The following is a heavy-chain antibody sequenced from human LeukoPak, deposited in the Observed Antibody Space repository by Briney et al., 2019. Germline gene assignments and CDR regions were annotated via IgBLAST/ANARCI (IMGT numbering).Heavy chain of an antibody. CDR2: IYNSGNT. D-gene: IGHD3-3*01. Sequence: PSETLSLTCTVSGGSISSHYWSWIRQPPGQGLEWLGYIYNSGNTNYNPSLNSRVTISVDTSKNQLSLKLSSVTAADTAVYYCARVAENPDLSFDYWGQGALVTVSS. CDR3: ARVAENPDLSFDY. V-gene: IGHV4-59*11. CDR1: GGSISSHY. J-gene: IGHJ4*02.